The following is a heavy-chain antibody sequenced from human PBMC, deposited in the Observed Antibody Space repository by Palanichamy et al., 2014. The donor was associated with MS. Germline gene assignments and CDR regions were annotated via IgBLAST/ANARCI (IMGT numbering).Heavy chain of an antibody. J-gene: IGHJ4*02. CDR3: ARDPPVAGTISY. CDR2: SGST. D-gene: IGHD6-19*01. V-gene: IGHV4-4*02. Sequence: SGSTNYNPSLKSRVTISVDKSKNQFSLKLSSVTAEDTAVYYCARDPPVAGTISYWGQGTLVTVSS.